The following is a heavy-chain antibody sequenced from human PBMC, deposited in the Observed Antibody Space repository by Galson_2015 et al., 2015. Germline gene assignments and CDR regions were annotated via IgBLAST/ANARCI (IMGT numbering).Heavy chain of an antibody. D-gene: IGHD6-19*01. Sequence: SLRLSCAASGFTFSSYAMHWVRQAPGKGLEWVSSISSSSSYIYYADSVKGRFTISRDNAKNSLYLQMNSLRAEDTAVYYCARGEWLVHWFDPWGQGTLVTVSS. CDR1: GFTFSSYA. V-gene: IGHV3-21*01. J-gene: IGHJ5*02. CDR2: ISSSSSYI. CDR3: ARGEWLVHWFDP.